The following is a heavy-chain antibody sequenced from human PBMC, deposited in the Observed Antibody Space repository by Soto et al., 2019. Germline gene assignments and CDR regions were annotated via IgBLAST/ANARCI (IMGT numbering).Heavy chain of an antibody. CDR1: GGSMNSYF. Sequence: SETLCLTCSVAGGSMNSYFWSWIRQSPGKGLEWIGYIYYSGSTNYNPSLKSRVTISVDTSKNQFSLNLRSVTAADTAVYYCARDPPSEWEPGDWGQGTLVTVSS. CDR3: ARDPPSEWEPGD. V-gene: IGHV4-59*01. J-gene: IGHJ4*02. CDR2: IYYSGST. D-gene: IGHD1-26*01.